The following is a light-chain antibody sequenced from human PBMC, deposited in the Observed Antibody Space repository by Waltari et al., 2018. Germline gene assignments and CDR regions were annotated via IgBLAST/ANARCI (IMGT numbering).Light chain of an antibody. Sequence: DIQMTQSPSSLSASVGDTVTITCRASQNINNYLSCYQQRPGKAPKLLIYAASALQSGVPSRFSGRGSATDYTLTIISLQPEDSATYFCQQSYSTPLTFGGGTKVEIK. CDR1: QNINNY. J-gene: IGKJ4*01. CDR2: AAS. CDR3: QQSYSTPLT. V-gene: IGKV1-39*01.